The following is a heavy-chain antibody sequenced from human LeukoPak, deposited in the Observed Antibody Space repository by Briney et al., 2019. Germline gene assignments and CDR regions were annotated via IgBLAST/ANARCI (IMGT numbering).Heavy chain of an antibody. J-gene: IGHJ3*02. CDR3: ARDPGSGSYMGDAFDI. CDR1: GFTFSSYG. Sequence: GGSLRLSCAASGFTFSSYGMSWVRQAPGKGLEWVSAISGSGGSTYYADSVKGRFTISRDNSKNTLYLQINSLRAEDTAVYYCARDPGSGSYMGDAFDIWGHGTMVTVSS. CDR2: ISGSGGST. V-gene: IGHV3-23*01. D-gene: IGHD1-26*01.